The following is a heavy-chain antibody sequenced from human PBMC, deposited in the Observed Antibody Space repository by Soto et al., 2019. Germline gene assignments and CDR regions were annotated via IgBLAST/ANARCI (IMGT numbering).Heavy chain of an antibody. V-gene: IGHV3-21*01. D-gene: IGHD5-12*01. CDR3: ARVDGYTYPNDY. J-gene: IGHJ4*02. Sequence: GGSLRLSCAASGFTFSAYSMSWVRQAPGKGLEWVSSITSGSDYIYYADSLKGRFTISRDNAKNSLYLQMHSLRAEDTAFYYCARVDGYTYPNDYWGQGTLVTVSS. CDR2: ITSGSDYI. CDR1: GFTFSAYS.